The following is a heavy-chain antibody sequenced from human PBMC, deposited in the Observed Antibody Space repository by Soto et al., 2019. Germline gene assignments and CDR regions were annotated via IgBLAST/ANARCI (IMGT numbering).Heavy chain of an antibody. V-gene: IGHV4-39*02. Sequence: QLQLQESGPGLVKPSETLSLTCTVSGGSISSSSYYRGWIRQPPGKGLEWIGSIYYSGSTYYNPSLKSRVTISVDTSKNQFSLKLSSVTAADTAVYYCARESSSLPGSVAYWGQGTLVTVSS. CDR2: IYYSGST. CDR1: GGSISSSSYY. J-gene: IGHJ4*02. CDR3: ARESSSLPGSVAY. D-gene: IGHD6-6*01.